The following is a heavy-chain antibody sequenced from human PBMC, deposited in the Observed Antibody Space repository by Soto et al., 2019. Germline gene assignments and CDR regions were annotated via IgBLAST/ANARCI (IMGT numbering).Heavy chain of an antibody. V-gene: IGHV1-69*12. CDR2: IIPIFGTA. D-gene: IGHD5-12*01. CDR1: VGTFSSYS. CDR3: TRGVYGGYEY. J-gene: IGHJ4*02. Sequence: QVQLVQPGAEVKKPGSSVKVSCKASVGTFSSYSITWVRQAPGQGLEWMGGIIPIFGTANYAQKFQGRVTITADESTSTGYMEMSSLRSEDTAVYYCTRGVYGGYEYWGQGTLVTVSS.